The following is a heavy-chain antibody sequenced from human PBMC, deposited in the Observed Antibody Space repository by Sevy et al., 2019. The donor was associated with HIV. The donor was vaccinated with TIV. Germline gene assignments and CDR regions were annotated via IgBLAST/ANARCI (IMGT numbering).Heavy chain of an antibody. CDR3: AKDTGRTIAVADPISYGMDV. Sequence: GGSLRLSCAASGFTFDDYAMHWVRQAPGKGLEWVSLISWDGGSTYYADSVKGRFTISRDNSKNSLYLQMNSLRAEDTALYYCAKDTGRTIAVADPISYGMDVWGQWTTVTVSS. V-gene: IGHV3-43D*03. D-gene: IGHD6-19*01. CDR2: ISWDGGST. CDR1: GFTFDDYA. J-gene: IGHJ6*02.